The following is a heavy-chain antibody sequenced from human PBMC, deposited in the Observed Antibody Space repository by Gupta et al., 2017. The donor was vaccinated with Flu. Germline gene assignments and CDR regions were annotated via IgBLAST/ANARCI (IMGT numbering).Heavy chain of an antibody. V-gene: IGHV3-30*18. J-gene: IGHJ6*02. CDR2: ISHDGSKN. Sequence: QERVVASGCGVVRPRRSRSVGCAAAGFSFGNYGLHSVLQAPGKGLEWVAGISHDGSKNYHTDSVKGRFTISRDNSKNTLYLQMSGLRIEDTAVYYCAKDWRWNNNIYGMNVWGQGTTVTVSS. CDR3: AKDWRWNNNIYGMNV. CDR1: GFSFGNYG. D-gene: IGHD1-1*01.